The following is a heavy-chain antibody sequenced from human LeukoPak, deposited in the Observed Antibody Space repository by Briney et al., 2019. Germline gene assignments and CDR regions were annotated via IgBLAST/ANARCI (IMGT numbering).Heavy chain of an antibody. Sequence: PSETLSLTCVVSGGSIITNDYWWGWIRQPPGKGLEWIGTIDHAGTTFYNVSLKSRVTISVDTPNNQFSLKLSSVTAADTAVYYCARVPVEYSSSSSPFDYWGQGTLVTVSS. CDR3: ARVPVEYSSSSSPFDY. D-gene: IGHD6-6*01. CDR2: IDHAGTT. J-gene: IGHJ4*02. CDR1: GGSIITNDYW. V-gene: IGHV4-39*07.